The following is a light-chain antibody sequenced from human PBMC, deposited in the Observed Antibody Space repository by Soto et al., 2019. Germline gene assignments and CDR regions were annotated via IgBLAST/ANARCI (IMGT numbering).Light chain of an antibody. CDR1: QSVSSSY. J-gene: IGKJ1*01. CDR2: GAS. CDR3: QQYGSSCT. V-gene: IGKV3-20*01. Sequence: EIVLPQSPGTLSLSPGERATLSCRASQSVSSSYLAWYQQKPGQAPRLLIYGASNRATGIPDRFSGGGSGTDFSLTISRLEPEGFAEYYCQQYGSSCTFGQGSKV.